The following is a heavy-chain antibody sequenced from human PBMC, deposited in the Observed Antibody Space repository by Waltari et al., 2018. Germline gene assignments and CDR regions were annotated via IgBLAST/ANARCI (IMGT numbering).Heavy chain of an antibody. D-gene: IGHD3-3*01. CDR1: GLPFSRYA. Sequence: QVQLVESGGGVVQPGRSLRLSCAASGLPFSRYAMPVVRQPPGKGLEWVAVISYDGSNKYYADSVKGRFTISRDNSKNTLYLQMNSLRAEDTAVYYCARTAGREWLFAFDIWGQGTMVTVSS. CDR2: ISYDGSNK. J-gene: IGHJ3*02. CDR3: ARTAGREWLFAFDI. V-gene: IGHV3-30-3*01.